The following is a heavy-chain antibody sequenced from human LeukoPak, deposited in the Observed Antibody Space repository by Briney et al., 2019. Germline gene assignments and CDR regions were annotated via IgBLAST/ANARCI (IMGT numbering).Heavy chain of an antibody. CDR2: IGASSGTL. Sequence: GGSLRLSCAASGFSFSNYAMSWVRQAPGKGLEWVSSIGASSGTLHYADSVKGRFTVSRDNSKNTLHLQMNSLRAEDTAIYYCTKTIRFYADTYKWFDPWGQGTLVTVSS. V-gene: IGHV3-23*01. J-gene: IGHJ5*02. D-gene: IGHD4-17*01. CDR3: TKTIRFYADTYKWFDP. CDR1: GFSFSNYA.